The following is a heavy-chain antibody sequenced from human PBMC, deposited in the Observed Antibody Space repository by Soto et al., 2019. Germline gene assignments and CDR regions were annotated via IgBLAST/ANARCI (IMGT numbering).Heavy chain of an antibody. D-gene: IGHD3-10*01. J-gene: IGHJ4*02. V-gene: IGHV3-11*05. Sequence: QVQLVESGGDLVKPGGSLRLSCAASGFTFTDYYMSWLRQAPGQGLQWLSYISGSTDYLNYADSVKGRFTISRDNAKNVLYLQMTSRRADDTAVYYCARDLGLSSSNYFDCWGQGTLVTVSS. CDR2: ISGSTDYL. CDR3: ARDLGLSSSNYFDC. CDR1: GFTFTDYY.